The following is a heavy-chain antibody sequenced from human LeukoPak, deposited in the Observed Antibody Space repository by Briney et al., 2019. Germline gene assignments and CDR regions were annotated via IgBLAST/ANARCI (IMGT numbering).Heavy chain of an antibody. V-gene: IGHV4-59*12. Sequence: SETLSLTCNVSGGSISGFFWNWIRQSPGKELEWIGYINYSGSRSYKSSLRSRVTISVDTSKNQFSLKLTSVTAADTAVYYCAREYTWGILRYFDSWGQGTLVTVSS. CDR1: GGSISGFF. CDR3: AREYTWGILRYFDS. J-gene: IGHJ4*02. CDR2: INYSGSR. D-gene: IGHD3-9*01.